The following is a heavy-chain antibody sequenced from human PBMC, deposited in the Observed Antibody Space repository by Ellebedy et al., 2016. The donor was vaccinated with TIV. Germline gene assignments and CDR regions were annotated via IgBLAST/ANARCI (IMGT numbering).Heavy chain of an antibody. CDR2: IRQEGDEI. CDR1: GFHFRSYW. V-gene: IGHV3-7*01. J-gene: IGHJ5*02. Sequence: GGSLRLSCAASGFHFRSYWMTWVRQAPGTGLEWVAKIRQEGDEIYYVESVKGRFPISRDNAKNSLILQMNSLRVEDTAVYYCARRASYGDYAVQVNPWFDPWGQGTLVTVSS. CDR3: ARRASYGDYAVQVNPWFDP. D-gene: IGHD4-17*01.